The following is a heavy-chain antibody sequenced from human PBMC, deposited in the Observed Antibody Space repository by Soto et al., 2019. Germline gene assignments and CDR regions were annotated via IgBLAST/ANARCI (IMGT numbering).Heavy chain of an antibody. V-gene: IGHV3-21*01. Sequence: EVQLVESGGGLVKPGGSLRLSCAASGFTFSSYSMNWVRQAPGKGLEWVSSISSSSSYIYYADSVKGRFTISRDNAKNSLYLQMNSLRAEDTAVYYCASEVLGYYVSGSYFDYWGQGTLVTVSS. CDR1: GFTFSSYS. J-gene: IGHJ4*02. CDR2: ISSSSSYI. D-gene: IGHD3-10*01. CDR3: ASEVLGYYVSGSYFDY.